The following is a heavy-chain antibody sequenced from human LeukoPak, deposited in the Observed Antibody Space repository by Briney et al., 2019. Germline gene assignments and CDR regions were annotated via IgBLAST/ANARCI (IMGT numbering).Heavy chain of an antibody. J-gene: IGHJ3*02. CDR3: ARVGFTYYYDSSGYLAFDI. V-gene: IGHV1-2*06. CDR1: GYTFTVYY. D-gene: IGHD3-22*01. CDR2: INPNSGGT. Sequence: GASVRLSCKASGYTFTVYYMHCVPQAPGQGLEWMGRINPNSGGTNYAQKFQGRVSMTRDTSIRTAYKELRRLRSDDTAVYYCARVGFTYYYDSSGYLAFDIWGQGTMVTVSS.